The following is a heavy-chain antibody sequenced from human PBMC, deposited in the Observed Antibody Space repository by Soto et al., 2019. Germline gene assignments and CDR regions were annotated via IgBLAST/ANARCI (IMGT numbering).Heavy chain of an antibody. CDR3: AREGSYDTMDY. V-gene: IGHV3-48*03. J-gene: IGHJ4*02. CDR1: GFTFRSSE. Sequence: GGSLRLSCVASGFTFRSSEMNWVRLAPGNGLEWVSYISSSGSTVYHADSVEGRLTISRDNAKNSLFLQMNSMRAEDTALYYCAREGSYDTMDYWGLGTLVTVYS. CDR2: ISSSGSTV. D-gene: IGHD3-22*01.